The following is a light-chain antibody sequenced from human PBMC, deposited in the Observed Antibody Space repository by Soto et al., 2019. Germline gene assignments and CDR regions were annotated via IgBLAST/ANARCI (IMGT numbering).Light chain of an antibody. J-gene: IGLJ1*01. CDR1: GSDIAGFNS. V-gene: IGLV2-14*01. Sequence: QSALTQPASVSGSPGQSITISCSGTGSDIAGFNSVSWYQQHTGKAPKLLIYEVSNRPSGVSNRFSGSKSGDTASLTISGLQAEDEASYYCCSYAGSSTDVFGTGTKLTVL. CDR2: EVS. CDR3: CSYAGSSTDV.